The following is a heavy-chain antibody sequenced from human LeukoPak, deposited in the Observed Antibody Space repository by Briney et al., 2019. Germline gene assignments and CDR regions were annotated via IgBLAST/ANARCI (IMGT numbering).Heavy chain of an antibody. CDR3: ARVPARGLRRYFDY. CDR2: IYFNGNT. CDR1: GGSLSSGGYY. V-gene: IGHV4-31*03. D-gene: IGHD3-16*01. Sequence: SETPSLTCTVSGGSLSSGGYYWSWIRQHPGTGLEWTGHIYFNGNTYYNPSLKSRVTISVDTSKNQFSLKLSSVTAADTAVYYCARVPARGLRRYFDYWGQGILVTVSS. J-gene: IGHJ4*02.